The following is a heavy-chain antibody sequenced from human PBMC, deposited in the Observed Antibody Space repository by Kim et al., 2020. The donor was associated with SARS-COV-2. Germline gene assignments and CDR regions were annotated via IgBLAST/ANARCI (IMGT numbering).Heavy chain of an antibody. CDR3: AREVRYFDWLLQSDYYYYYGMDV. D-gene: IGHD3-9*01. CDR2: IYSGGST. J-gene: IGHJ6*02. Sequence: GGSLRLSCAASGFTVSSNYMSWVRQAPGKGLEWVSVIYSGGSTYYADSVKGRFTISRDNSKNTLYLQMNSLRAEDTAVYYCAREVRYFDWLLQSDYYYYYGMDVWGQGTTDTVSS. V-gene: IGHV3-53*01. CDR1: GFTVSSNY.